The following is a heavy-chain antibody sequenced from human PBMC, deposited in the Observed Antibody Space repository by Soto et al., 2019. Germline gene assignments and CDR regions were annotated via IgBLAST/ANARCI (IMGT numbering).Heavy chain of an antibody. CDR1: GYTLTELS. CDR3: ATDPQYYYGSGSYYY. Sequence: SSVKVSCKVSGYTLTELSMHWVRQAPGKGLEWMGGFDPEDGETIYAQKFQGRVTMTEDTSTNTAYMELSSLRSEDTAVYYCATDPQYYYGSGSYYYWGQGTLVTVSS. J-gene: IGHJ4*02. CDR2: FDPEDGET. D-gene: IGHD3-10*01. V-gene: IGHV1-24*01.